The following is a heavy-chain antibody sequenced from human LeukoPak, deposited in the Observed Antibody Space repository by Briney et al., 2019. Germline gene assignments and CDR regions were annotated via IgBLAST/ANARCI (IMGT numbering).Heavy chain of an antibody. J-gene: IGHJ4*02. CDR1: GFTFSNYA. CDR2: MSSSGSPI. D-gene: IGHD6-6*01. CDR3: AKDHRVAARSPVFDY. Sequence: GGSLRLSCAASGFTFSNYAMSWVCQAPGKGLEWVSGMSSSGSPIYYADSVKGRFTISRDTSKNTLYLQMNSLNAGDTAVYYCAKDHRVAARSPVFDYWGQGALVTVSS. V-gene: IGHV3-23*01.